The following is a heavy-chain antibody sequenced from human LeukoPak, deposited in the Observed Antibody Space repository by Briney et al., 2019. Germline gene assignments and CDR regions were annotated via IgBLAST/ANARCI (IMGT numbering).Heavy chain of an antibody. Sequence: ASVKVSCKASGYILTEYYVHWVRQAPGQGLEWMGFIIPDSGGTTYQHKFQGRVTMTGDTSINTGNMELTGLRFDDTAVYYCARELSAVGRWGAFDMWGQGTMVTVSS. V-gene: IGHV1-2*02. CDR2: IIPDSGGT. CDR1: GYILTEYY. D-gene: IGHD6-13*01. J-gene: IGHJ3*02. CDR3: ARELSAVGRWGAFDM.